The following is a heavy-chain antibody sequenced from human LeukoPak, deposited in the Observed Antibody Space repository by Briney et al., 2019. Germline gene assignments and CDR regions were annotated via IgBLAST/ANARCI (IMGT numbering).Heavy chain of an antibody. CDR2: INHSGST. Sequence: SETLSLTCAVYGGSISGYYWSWIRQPPGKGLEWIGEINHSGSTNYNPSLKSRVTISVDTSKNQFSLKLSSVTAADTAVYHCARVDIVVSYYYGMDVWGQGTTVTVSS. CDR1: GGSISGYY. CDR3: ARVDIVVSYYYGMDV. J-gene: IGHJ6*02. D-gene: IGHD2-2*01. V-gene: IGHV4-34*01.